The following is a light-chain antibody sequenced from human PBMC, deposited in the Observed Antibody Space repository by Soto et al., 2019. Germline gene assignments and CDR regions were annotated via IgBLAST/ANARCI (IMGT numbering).Light chain of an antibody. V-gene: IGKV2-30*01. Sequence: DVVLTQSPLSLPVNFGQPASISCRSSKSLVYSDGNAHLSWFHQRPGQSPRRLIYRVSSRDSGVPDRFSGSGSGTDFTLEISRVEAEDVGIYFCTQRPPWPRTFGQGTKVDIK. CDR2: RVS. CDR1: KSLVYSDGNAH. CDR3: TQRPPWPRT. J-gene: IGKJ1*01.